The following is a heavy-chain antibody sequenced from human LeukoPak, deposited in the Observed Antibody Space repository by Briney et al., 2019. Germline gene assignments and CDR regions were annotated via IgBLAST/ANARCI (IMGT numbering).Heavy chain of an antibody. CDR2: MNPNSGNT. D-gene: IGHD2-15*01. CDR3: ARVSRRVAATTLNY. V-gene: IGHV1-8*01. Sequence: ALVKVSCKASGYTFTSYDINWVRQATGQGLEWMGWMNPNSGNTGYAQKFQGRVTMTRNTSISTAYMELSSLRSEDTAVYYCARVSRRVAATTLNYWGQGTLVTVSS. J-gene: IGHJ4*02. CDR1: GYTFTSYD.